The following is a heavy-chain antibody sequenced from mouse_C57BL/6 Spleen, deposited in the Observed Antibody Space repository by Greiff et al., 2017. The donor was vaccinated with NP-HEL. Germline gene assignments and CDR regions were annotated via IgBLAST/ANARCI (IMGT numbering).Heavy chain of an antibody. Sequence: QVQLQQSGAELVRPGTSVKLSCKASGYTFTSYWMHWVKQRPGQGLEWIGVIDPSDSYTNYNQKFKGKATLTVDTSSSTAYMQLSSLTSEDSAVYYCARDYGSSGGYWGQGTTLTVSS. D-gene: IGHD1-1*01. CDR2: IDPSDSYT. J-gene: IGHJ2*01. V-gene: IGHV1-59*01. CDR3: ARDYGSSGGY. CDR1: GYTFTSYW.